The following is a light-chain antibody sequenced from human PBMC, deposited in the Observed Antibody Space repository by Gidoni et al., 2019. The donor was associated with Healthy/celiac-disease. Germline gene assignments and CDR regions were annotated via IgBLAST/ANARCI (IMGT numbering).Light chain of an antibody. V-gene: IGLV1-44*01. CDR2: RNN. CDR3: AAWDDSMNGVV. Sequence: QSVLPQPPSASGTPGQRVTISCSGSRSNIGSNTVNCYQQLPGTATKLLIYRNNQRPSGVPDRFSGSKSGTSASLASSGLQSEDEADYYCAAWDDSMNGVVFGGGTKLTVL. J-gene: IGLJ2*01. CDR1: RSNIGSNT.